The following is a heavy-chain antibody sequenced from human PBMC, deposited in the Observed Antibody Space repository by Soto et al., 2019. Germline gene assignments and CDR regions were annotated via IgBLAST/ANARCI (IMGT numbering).Heavy chain of an antibody. CDR1: GYSFTSYA. V-gene: IGHV1-3*01. CDR3: ARSGALDD. D-gene: IGHD3-10*01. CDR2: INAANGNT. Sequence: QVQLVQSGAEVKKPGASVKVSCKASGYSFTSYAIHWVRQSPGQGLECMGWINAANGNTRYSQKFQGRVTITRDSSATTAYMDLSSLTSEDTAVYYCARSGALDDWGQGTRITVSS. J-gene: IGHJ4*02.